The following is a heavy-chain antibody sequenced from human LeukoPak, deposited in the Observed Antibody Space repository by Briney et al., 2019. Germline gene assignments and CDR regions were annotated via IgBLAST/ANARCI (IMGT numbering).Heavy chain of an antibody. CDR1: GGSISSGGYY. V-gene: IGHV4-61*08. CDR2: IYYSGST. J-gene: IGHJ3*02. CDR3: AGITMIVVAHAFDI. Sequence: SETLSLTCAVSGGSISSGGYYWSWIRQPPGKGLEWIGYIYYSGSTNYNPSLKSRVTISVDTSKNQFSLKLSSVTAADTAVYYCAGITMIVVAHAFDIWGQGTMVTVSS. D-gene: IGHD3-22*01.